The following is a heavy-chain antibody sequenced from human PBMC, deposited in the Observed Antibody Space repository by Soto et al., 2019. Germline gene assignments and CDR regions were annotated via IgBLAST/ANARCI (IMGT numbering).Heavy chain of an antibody. CDR3: AREGEMTEGHFDY. Sequence: QVQLVQSGAEVKKPGSSVKVSCKASGGTFSSYTISWVRQAPGQRLEWMGRIIPILGIANYAQKFQGRVTITADKSTSTAYMELSSLRSEDTAVYYCAREGEMTEGHFDYWGQGTLVTVSS. CDR1: GGTFSSYT. CDR2: IIPILGIA. D-gene: IGHD3-10*01. J-gene: IGHJ4*02. V-gene: IGHV1-69*08.